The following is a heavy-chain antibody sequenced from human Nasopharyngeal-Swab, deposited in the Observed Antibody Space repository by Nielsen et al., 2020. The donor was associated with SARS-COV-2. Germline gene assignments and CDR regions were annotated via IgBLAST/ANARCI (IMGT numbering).Heavy chain of an antibody. V-gene: IGHV1-3*01. CDR1: GYTFTSYA. CDR2: INAGNGNT. CDR3: ARARAGDCGGDCQDYYYYGMDV. D-gene: IGHD2-21*02. J-gene: IGHJ6*02. Sequence: ASVKVSCKASGYTFTSYAMHWVRQAPGQRLEWMGWINAGNGNTKYSQKFQGRVTITRDTSASTAYMELSSLRSEDTAVYYCARARAGDCGGDCQDYYYYGMDVWGQGTTVTVSS.